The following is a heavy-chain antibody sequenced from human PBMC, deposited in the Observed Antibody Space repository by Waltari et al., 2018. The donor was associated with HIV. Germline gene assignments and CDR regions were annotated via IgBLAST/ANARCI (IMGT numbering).Heavy chain of an antibody. CDR2: IYYSGST. V-gene: IGHV4-59*01. D-gene: IGHD1-26*01. Sequence: QVQLQESGPGLVKPSETLSLTCTVSGGSISSYYWSWIRQPPGKGLVWLVYIYYSGSTNYNPSLKSRVTISVDTSKNQFSLKLSSVTAADTAVYYCARGGYSGSYRDAFDIWGQGTMVTVSS. CDR1: GGSISSYY. J-gene: IGHJ3*02. CDR3: ARGGYSGSYRDAFDI.